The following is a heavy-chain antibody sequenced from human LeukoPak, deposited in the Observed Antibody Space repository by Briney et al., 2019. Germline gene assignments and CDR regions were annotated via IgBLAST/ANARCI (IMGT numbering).Heavy chain of an antibody. CDR1: GLTFSSFA. J-gene: IGHJ4*02. CDR2: ISGSGGST. V-gene: IGHV3-23*01. Sequence: GGPLRLSCAALGLTFSSFAMSWAGQAQGKGLEWVSAISGSGGSTYYADSVKGRFTISRDNSKNTLYLQMNSLRVEDTAVYYCAPRRDYFDYWGQGTLVTVSS. CDR3: APRRDYFDY.